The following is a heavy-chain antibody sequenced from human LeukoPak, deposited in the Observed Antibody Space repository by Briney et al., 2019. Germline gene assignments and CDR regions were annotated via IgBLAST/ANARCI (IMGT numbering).Heavy chain of an antibody. V-gene: IGHV1-2*02. CDR3: ARQAAAGPTNYYYGMDV. CDR2: INPNSGGT. J-gene: IGHJ6*02. CDR1: GYTFTRYY. Sequence: GASVKVSCKASGYTFTRYYMHWVRQPPGQGLEWMGWINPNSGGTNYAQKFQGRVTMTRDTSISTAYMELSRLRSDDTAVYYCARQAAAGPTNYYYGMDVWGQGTTVTVSS. D-gene: IGHD6-13*01.